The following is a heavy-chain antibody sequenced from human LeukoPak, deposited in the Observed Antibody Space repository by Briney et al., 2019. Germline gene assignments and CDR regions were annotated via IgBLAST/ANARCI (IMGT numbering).Heavy chain of an antibody. V-gene: IGHV3-21*01. J-gene: IGHJ4*02. CDR2: ISSRSSYI. Sequence: GGSLRLSCAASGFTFSSYSMNWVRQAPGKGLEWVSSISSRSSYIYYADSVKGRFTISRDNAKNSLYLQMNSLRAEDTAVYYCARIHSGSYCYWGQGTLVTVSS. CDR3: ARIHSGSYCY. CDR1: GFTFSSYS. D-gene: IGHD1-26*01.